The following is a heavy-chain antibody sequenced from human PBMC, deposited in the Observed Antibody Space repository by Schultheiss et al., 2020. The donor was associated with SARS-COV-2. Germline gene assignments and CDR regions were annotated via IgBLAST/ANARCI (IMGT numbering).Heavy chain of an antibody. CDR3: ARVYFYDSTGLDF. Sequence: GGSLRLSCKGSGYSFTSYWIGWVRQMPGKGLEWMGIIYPGDSDTRYSPSFQGQVTMSVDKSISTAYLQWSSLKASDTAIYYCARVYFYDSTGLDFWGQGTLVTVSS. J-gene: IGHJ4*02. D-gene: IGHD3-22*01. CDR2: IYPGDSDT. V-gene: IGHV5-51*01. CDR1: GYSFTSYW.